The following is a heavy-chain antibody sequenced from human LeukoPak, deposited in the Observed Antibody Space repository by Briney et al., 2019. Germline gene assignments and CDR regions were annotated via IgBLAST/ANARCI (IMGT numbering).Heavy chain of an antibody. V-gene: IGHV1-8*03. CDR3: ARAHYGDYAGDFDY. CDR1: GYSFTIYD. J-gene: IGHJ4*02. D-gene: IGHD4-17*01. Sequence: ASVTVSCKGSGYSFTIYDINWVRQATGQGLEWMGWMNPNSGNTDYAQKFQGRVTITRNTSITTAYMELSSLRSEDTAVYYCARAHYGDYAGDFDYWGQGTLVTVSS. CDR2: MNPNSGNT.